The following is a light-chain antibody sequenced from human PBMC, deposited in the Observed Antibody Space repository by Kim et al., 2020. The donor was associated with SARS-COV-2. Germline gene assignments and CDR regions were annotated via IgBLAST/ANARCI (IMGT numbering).Light chain of an antibody. J-gene: IGLJ3*02. CDR1: SHRSYY. V-gene: IGLV3-19*01. Sequence: ALGRTVRITRQRESHRSYYASWYQQKPGQAPVLVIYGKNNRPSGIPDRFSGSSSGNTASLTINGAQAEDGADYYCNSRDSSGNHWVFGGGTQLTVL. CDR3: NSRDSSGNHWV. CDR2: GKN.